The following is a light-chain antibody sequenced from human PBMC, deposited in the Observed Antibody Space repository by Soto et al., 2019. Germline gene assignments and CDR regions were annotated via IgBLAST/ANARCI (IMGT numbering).Light chain of an antibody. V-gene: IGLV2-8*01. J-gene: IGLJ1*01. Sequence: QSVLTQPPSASGSPGQSVTISCTGTSSDVGGYNYVSWYQHHPGKAPKLMIYDVSKRPSGVPDRFSGSKSGNTASLTVSGLQAEDEADNYGSSYAGSNNYVFGTGTKVTVL. CDR3: SSYAGSNNYV. CDR2: DVS. CDR1: SSDVGGYNY.